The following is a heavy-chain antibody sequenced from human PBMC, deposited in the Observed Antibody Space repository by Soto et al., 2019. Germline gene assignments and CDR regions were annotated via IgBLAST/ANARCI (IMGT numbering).Heavy chain of an antibody. Sequence: XESLTISCKGSGYSFTSYWIGLVRQMPGKGLEWMGIIYPGDSDTRYSPSFQGQVTISADKSISTAYLQWSSLKASDTAMYYCARPGGYSGYVGMVYFDYWGQGTLVTVSS. CDR3: ARPGGYSGYVGMVYFDY. CDR2: IYPGDSDT. V-gene: IGHV5-51*01. D-gene: IGHD5-12*01. CDR1: GYSFTSYW. J-gene: IGHJ4*02.